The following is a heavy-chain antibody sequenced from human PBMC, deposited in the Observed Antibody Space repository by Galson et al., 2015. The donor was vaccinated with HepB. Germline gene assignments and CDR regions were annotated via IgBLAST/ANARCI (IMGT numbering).Heavy chain of an antibody. Sequence: SVKVSCKASGGTFSSYAISWVRQAPGQGLEWTGGIIPIFGTANYAQKFQGRVTITADESTSTAYMELSSLRSEDTAVYYCATPGGSGSYYDAFDIWGQGTMVTVSS. V-gene: IGHV1-69*13. CDR1: GGTFSSYA. CDR2: IIPIFGTA. CDR3: ATPGGSGSYYDAFDI. D-gene: IGHD3-10*01. J-gene: IGHJ3*02.